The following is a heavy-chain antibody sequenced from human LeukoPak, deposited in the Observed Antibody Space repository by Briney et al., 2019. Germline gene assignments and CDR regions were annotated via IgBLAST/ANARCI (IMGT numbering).Heavy chain of an antibody. J-gene: IGHJ4*02. V-gene: IGHV1-2*02. Sequence: ASVKVSCEASGYTXTDYYVHGVRQAPGQGLEWMGWINPNSGGTKYAQNFQGRVTMTRDTSISTAYMELSRLRSDDTAVCYCARERREFFDYWGQGTLVTVSS. CDR1: GYTXTDYY. CDR2: INPNSGGT. D-gene: IGHD3-10*01. CDR3: ARERREFFDY.